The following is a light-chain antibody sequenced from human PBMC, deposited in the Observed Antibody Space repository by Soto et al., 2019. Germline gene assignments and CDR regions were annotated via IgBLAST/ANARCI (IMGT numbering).Light chain of an antibody. Sequence: EIVLTQSPGTLSLSPGERATLSCRASQSVSSSYLGWYQQKPGQAPRLLIYGASSRATGIPDMFSGSGSGTDFTLTISRLEPEDFAVYYCQRYGSSPLYTFGQGTKLEIK. J-gene: IGKJ2*01. V-gene: IGKV3-20*01. CDR1: QSVSSSY. CDR2: GAS. CDR3: QRYGSSPLYT.